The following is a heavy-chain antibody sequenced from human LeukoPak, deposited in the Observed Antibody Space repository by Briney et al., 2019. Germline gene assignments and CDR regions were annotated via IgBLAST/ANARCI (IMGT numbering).Heavy chain of an antibody. CDR2: IIPIFGTA. V-gene: IGHV1-69*13. D-gene: IGHD6-19*01. CDR3: ARGESQGYSSGWYSNWFDP. Sequence: ASVKVSCKAPGGTFSSYAISWVRQAPGQGLEWIGGIIPIFGTADYAQKFQGRVTITADESASTAYMELSSLRSEDTAVYYCARGESQGYSSGWYSNWFDPWGQGTLVTVSS. CDR1: GGTFSSYA. J-gene: IGHJ5*02.